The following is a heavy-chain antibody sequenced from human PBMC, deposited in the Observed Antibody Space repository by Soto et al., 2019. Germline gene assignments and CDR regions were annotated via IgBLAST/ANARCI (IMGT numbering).Heavy chain of an antibody. D-gene: IGHD3-3*02. Sequence: QVQLQESGPGLVKPSETLSLTCTVSGGSISSYYWNWIRQPPGKGLEWIGYIYDRGSTNYNPSLKSRVTISVDTSKNQFSLKLSSVTAAETAVYYCARGHSAGLADLAWFDPWGQGTLVTVSS. CDR2: IYDRGST. CDR3: ARGHSAGLADLAWFDP. CDR1: GGSISSYY. J-gene: IGHJ5*02. V-gene: IGHV4-59*01.